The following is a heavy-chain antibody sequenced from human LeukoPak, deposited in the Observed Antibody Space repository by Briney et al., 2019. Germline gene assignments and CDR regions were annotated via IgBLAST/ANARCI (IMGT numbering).Heavy chain of an antibody. J-gene: IGHJ4*02. V-gene: IGHV3-74*01. CDR2: IQNDGSST. D-gene: IGHD2-8*01. CDR1: GSTFSSYW. CDR3: VCYGIAPPY. Sequence: GGCLRLSCEASGSTFSSYWMHWVRQAPAKGPEWVSRIQNDGSSTVYEDSVKGRFTISRDNAKNTLYLQMNTLRVEDTAVYYCVCYGIAPPYWGQGTLVTVSS.